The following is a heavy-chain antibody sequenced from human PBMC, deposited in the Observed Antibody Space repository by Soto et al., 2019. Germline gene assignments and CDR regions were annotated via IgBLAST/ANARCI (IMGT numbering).Heavy chain of an antibody. D-gene: IGHD3-22*01. CDR1: GFTFSSYA. V-gene: IGHV3-23*01. CDR3: ATFSGYSPDMDP. J-gene: IGHJ5*02. CDR2: VSGSGGST. Sequence: GGSLRLSCAASGFTFSSYAMSWVRQAPGKGLEWVSAVSGSGGSTYYAGSVKGRFTISRDNSKNTLYLQMNSLRAEDTAVYYCATFSGYSPDMDPWGQGTLVTVSS.